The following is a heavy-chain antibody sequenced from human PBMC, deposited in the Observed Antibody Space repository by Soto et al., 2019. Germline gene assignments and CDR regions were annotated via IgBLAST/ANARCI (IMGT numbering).Heavy chain of an antibody. Sequence: QVQFVQSGAEVKEPGDSVKVSCRASGYIFTSNDITWVRQAPVQGLEWMGWIRVIKGDTYYAPKFRGSVTVPRETSTSIDYMELRSLRSDDTAVYYCARESRTWVDGVIAPGAYWGQGTLVTVSS. CDR3: ARESRTWVDGVIAPGAY. D-gene: IGHD3-10*01. V-gene: IGHV1-18*01. CDR2: IRVIKGDT. CDR1: GYIFTSND. J-gene: IGHJ4*02.